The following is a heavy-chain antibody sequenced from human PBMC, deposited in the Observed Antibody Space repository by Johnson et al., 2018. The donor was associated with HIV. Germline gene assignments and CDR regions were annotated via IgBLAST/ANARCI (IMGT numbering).Heavy chain of an antibody. V-gene: IGHV3-30*04. D-gene: IGHD1-26*01. Sequence: QVQLVESGGGVVQPGRSLRLSCPASGFTFSSYSMHWVRQAPGKGLEWVAVISYDGSNKYYADSVTGRFTISRDNSKNTLYLQMNSLRAEDTAVYYCWEGELLTDAFDIWGQGTMVTVSS. CDR3: WEGELLTDAFDI. J-gene: IGHJ3*02. CDR1: GFTFSSYS. CDR2: ISYDGSNK.